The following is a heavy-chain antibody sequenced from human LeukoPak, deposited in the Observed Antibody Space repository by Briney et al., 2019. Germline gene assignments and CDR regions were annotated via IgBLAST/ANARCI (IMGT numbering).Heavy chain of an antibody. CDR1: GGTFSSYA. D-gene: IGHD3-3*01. CDR2: IIPIFGTA. J-gene: IGHJ6*03. V-gene: IGHV1-69*05. CDR3: ARGSGEWLLNYYYYYMDV. Sequence: GASVKVSCKASGGTFSSYAISWVRQAPGQGLEWMGGIIPIFGTANYAQKFQGRVTITTDESTSTAYMELSSLRSEDTAVYYCARGSGEWLLNYYYYYMDVWGKGTTVTVFS.